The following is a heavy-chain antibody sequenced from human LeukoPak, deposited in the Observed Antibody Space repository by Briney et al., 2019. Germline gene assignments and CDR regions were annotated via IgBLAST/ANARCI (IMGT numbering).Heavy chain of an antibody. V-gene: IGHV4-59*12. J-gene: IGHJ3*02. CDR3: ARDRWSGSYFPYAFDI. Sequence: SETLSLTCTVSGGSISDYYWNWIRQPPGKGLEWIGYINYSGSTNYNPSLKSRVTISVDTSKNQFSLKLSSVTAADTAVYYCARDRWSGSYFPYAFDIWGQGTMVTVSS. CDR1: GGSISDYY. D-gene: IGHD1-26*01. CDR2: INYSGST.